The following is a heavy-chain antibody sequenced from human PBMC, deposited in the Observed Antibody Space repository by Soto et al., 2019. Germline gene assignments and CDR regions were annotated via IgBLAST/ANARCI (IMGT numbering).Heavy chain of an antibody. CDR2: INHSGST. J-gene: IGHJ4*02. D-gene: IGHD1-26*01. V-gene: IGHV4-34*01. Sequence: PSETLSLTCAVYGGSFSGYYWSWIRQPPGKGLEWIGEINHSGSTNYNPSLKSRVTISVDTSKNQFSLKLSSVTAADTAVYYCARFRNRYSGSYSASFDYWGQGTLVTVSS. CDR3: ARFRNRYSGSYSASFDY. CDR1: GGSFSGYY.